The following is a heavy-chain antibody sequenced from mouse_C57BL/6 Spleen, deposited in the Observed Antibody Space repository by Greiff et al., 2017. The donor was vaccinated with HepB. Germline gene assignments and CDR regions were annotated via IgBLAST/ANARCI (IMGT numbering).Heavy chain of an antibody. J-gene: IGHJ2*01. D-gene: IGHD1-1*01. V-gene: IGHV5-17*01. CDR2: ISSGSSTI. Sequence: EVKVVESGGGLVKPGGSLKLSCAASGFTFSDYGMHWVRQAPEKGLEWVAYISSGSSTIYYADTVKGRFTISRDNAKNTLFLQMTSLRSEDTAMYYCASLITTAFDYWGQGTTLTVSS. CDR3: ASLITTAFDY. CDR1: GFTFSDYG.